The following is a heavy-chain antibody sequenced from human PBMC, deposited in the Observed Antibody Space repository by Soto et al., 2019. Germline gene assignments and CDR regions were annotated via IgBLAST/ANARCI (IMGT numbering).Heavy chain of an antibody. CDR2: ISYDGSDK. CDR3: GAGQYFSDY. Sequence: QVHLVECGGGVVQPGKSLRRSCAASGFTLSSYGMHWVRQAPGKGLEWVALISYDGSDKYYADSVKGRFTISRDNSKNTLYLQMNSLRVEGTAVYYCGAGQYFSDYWGQGTLVIVSS. V-gene: IGHV3-30*03. J-gene: IGHJ4*02. D-gene: IGHD6-13*01. CDR1: GFTLSSYG.